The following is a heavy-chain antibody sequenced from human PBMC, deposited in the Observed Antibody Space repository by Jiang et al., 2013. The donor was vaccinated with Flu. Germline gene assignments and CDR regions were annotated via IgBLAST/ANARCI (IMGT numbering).Heavy chain of an antibody. Sequence: QLLESGGGLAQPGGSLRLSCAASGFSFSNYAMNWVRQAPGKGLEWVSTISGGGGSTYYADSVRGRFTISSDSSTSTLYLQMHSLRVDDTAIYYCAKEEVAATGTIDYWGQGTLVTVSS. V-gene: IGHV3-23*01. CDR2: ISGGGGST. CDR1: GFSFSNYA. J-gene: IGHJ4*02. CDR3: AKEEVAATGTIDY. D-gene: IGHD1-1*01.